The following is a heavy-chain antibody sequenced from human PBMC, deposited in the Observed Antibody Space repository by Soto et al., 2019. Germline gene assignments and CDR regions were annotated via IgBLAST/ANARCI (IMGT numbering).Heavy chain of an antibody. V-gene: IGHV3-23*01. CDR3: AKEDTSSGSLDY. CDR1: GFTFSSYA. J-gene: IGHJ4*02. D-gene: IGHD6-19*01. Sequence: QPGGSLRLSCAASGFTFSSYAMSWVRQAPGKGLEWVSAISGSGGSTYYADSVKGRFTISRDNSKNTLYLQMKSLRAEDSASYYCAKEDTSSGSLDYWGQGALVTVSS. CDR2: ISGSGGST.